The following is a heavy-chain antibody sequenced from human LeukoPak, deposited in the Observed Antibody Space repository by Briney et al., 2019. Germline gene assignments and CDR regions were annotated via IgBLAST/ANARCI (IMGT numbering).Heavy chain of an antibody. CDR3: ARAPYDSSGISFDY. CDR1: GFTFSSYA. D-gene: IGHD3-22*01. J-gene: IGHJ4*02. CDR2: ISYDGSNK. V-gene: IGHV3-30-3*01. Sequence: GRSLRLSCAASGFTFSSYAMHWVRQAPGKGLEWVAVISYDGSNKYYADSVKGRFTISRDNSENTLYLQMNSLRAEDTAVYYCARAPYDSSGISFDYWGQGTLVTVSS.